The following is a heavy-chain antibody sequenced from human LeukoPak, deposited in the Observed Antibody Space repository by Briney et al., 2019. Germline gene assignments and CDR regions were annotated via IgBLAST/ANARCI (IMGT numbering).Heavy chain of an antibody. Sequence: SETLSLTCTVSDGSISSNSYYWGWIRQPPGKGLEWIGSIYYSGSTYYNPSLKSRVTIAVDTSKNQFSLRLSSVTAADTAFYYCARDRGVSGFDYWGQGTLVTVSS. CDR1: DGSISSNSYY. J-gene: IGHJ4*02. CDR2: IYYSGST. CDR3: ARDRGVSGFDY. D-gene: IGHD6-13*01. V-gene: IGHV4-39*07.